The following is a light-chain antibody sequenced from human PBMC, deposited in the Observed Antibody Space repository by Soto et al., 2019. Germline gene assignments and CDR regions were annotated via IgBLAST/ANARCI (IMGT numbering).Light chain of an antibody. Sequence: EIVLTQSPATLSLSPGERVTISCRASQFVSSYLAWYQQKPGQAPRLLIYDASNMATGIPARFSGSGSGTDFTLTISSLEPEDFAVYYCQQRSSWLWTFGQGTKVEI. J-gene: IGKJ1*01. CDR2: DAS. CDR1: QFVSSY. V-gene: IGKV3-11*01. CDR3: QQRSSWLWT.